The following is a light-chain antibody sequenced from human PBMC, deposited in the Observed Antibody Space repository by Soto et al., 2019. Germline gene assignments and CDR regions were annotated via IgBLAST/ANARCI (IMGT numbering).Light chain of an antibody. J-gene: IGKJ4*01. V-gene: IGKV3D-15*01. CDR1: QNINNN. CDR3: QQYNNWPRLT. Sequence: EIVMTQSPATLSVSPGERATLSCRASQNINNNLAWYQQKPGQAPRLLIYGASTRATGIPVRFSGSGSGTEFTLTISSLQSEDFAVSYCQQYNNWPRLTFGGGTKVDIK. CDR2: GAS.